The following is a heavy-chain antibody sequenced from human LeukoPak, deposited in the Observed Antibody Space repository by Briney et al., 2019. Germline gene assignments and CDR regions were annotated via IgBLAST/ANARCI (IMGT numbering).Heavy chain of an antibody. V-gene: IGHV3-48*02. CDR3: ARNYGSGSYDY. CDR1: GFTFSSYS. J-gene: IGHJ4*02. CDR2: ISSSSSTI. D-gene: IGHD3-10*01. Sequence: PGGSLRLSCAASGFTFSSYSMNWVRQAPGKGLEWVSYISSSSSTIYYAGSVKGRFTISRDNAKNSLYLQMNSLRDKDTAVYYCARNYGSGSYDYWGQGTLVTVSS.